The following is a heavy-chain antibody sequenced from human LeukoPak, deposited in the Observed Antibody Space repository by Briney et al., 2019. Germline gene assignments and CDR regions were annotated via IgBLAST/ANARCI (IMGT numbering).Heavy chain of an antibody. Sequence: SQTLSLTCTVSGGSISSGSYYWSWIRQPAGKGLEWIVRIYTSGSTNYNPSLKSRVTISVDTSKNQFSLKLSSVTAADTAVYYCARSGKYCSSTSCYRKFDYWGQGTLVTVSS. CDR3: ARSGKYCSSTSCYRKFDY. CDR1: GGSISSGSYY. D-gene: IGHD2-2*01. J-gene: IGHJ4*02. CDR2: IYTSGST. V-gene: IGHV4-61*02.